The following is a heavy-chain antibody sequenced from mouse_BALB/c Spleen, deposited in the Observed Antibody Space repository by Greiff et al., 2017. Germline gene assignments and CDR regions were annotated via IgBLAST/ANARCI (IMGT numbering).Heavy chain of an antibody. V-gene: IGHV1S132*01. J-gene: IGHJ2*01. Sequence: QVQLKQSGAELVKPGASVKLSCKTSGYTFTSYWIQWVKQRPGQGLGWIGEIFPGTGTTYYNEKFKGKATLTIDTSSSTAYMQLSSLTSEDSAVYFCARSGGNYDYWGHGTTLTVSS. CDR3: ARSGGNYDY. CDR1: GYTFTSYW. CDR2: IFPGTGTT. D-gene: IGHD4-1*01.